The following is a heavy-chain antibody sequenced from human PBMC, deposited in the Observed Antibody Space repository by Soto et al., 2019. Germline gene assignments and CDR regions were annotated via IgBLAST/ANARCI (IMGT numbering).Heavy chain of an antibody. J-gene: IGHJ4*02. V-gene: IGHV3-30-3*01. Sequence: QVQLVESGGGVVQPGRSLRLSCAASGFTFSSYALHWVRQAPGKGLEWVAIISYDGSNKYYADSVKGRFTISRDNSKNTLYRPMNSLRAEDTAVYYCASDAQYYFDYWGQGTLVTVSS. CDR3: ASDAQYYFDY. CDR2: ISYDGSNK. CDR1: GFTFSSYA.